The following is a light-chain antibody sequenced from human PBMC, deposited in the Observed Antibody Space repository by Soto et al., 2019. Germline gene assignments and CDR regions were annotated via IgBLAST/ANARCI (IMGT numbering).Light chain of an antibody. CDR2: WAS. CDR3: QQYYSTPPYT. CDR1: QNVLYKSNNENY. Sequence: DIVMTQSPDSLAVSLGERATINCKSSQNVLYKSNNENYLAWFQQKPGQPPKLLIYWASTRKSGVPDRFTGSGYGSHFTLTISSLQAEDVAVYYCQQYYSTPPYTFGQGTKLEI. J-gene: IGKJ2*01. V-gene: IGKV4-1*01.